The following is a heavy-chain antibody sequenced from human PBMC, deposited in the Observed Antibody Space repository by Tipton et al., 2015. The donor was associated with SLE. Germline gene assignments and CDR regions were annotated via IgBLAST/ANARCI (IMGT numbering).Heavy chain of an antibody. V-gene: IGHV1-8*01. Sequence: QSGAEVKKPGASVKVSCKASGYTFTSFDINWVRQATGQGLEWMGWMNPNSGDTGYAQEFQGRVTMTRKTSISTAYMEVSSLTSEDTAVYYCVRVGSSGVFDFWGQGTLVTVSS. CDR1: GYTFTSFD. J-gene: IGHJ4*02. D-gene: IGHD3-10*01. CDR3: VRVGSSGVFDF. CDR2: MNPNSGDT.